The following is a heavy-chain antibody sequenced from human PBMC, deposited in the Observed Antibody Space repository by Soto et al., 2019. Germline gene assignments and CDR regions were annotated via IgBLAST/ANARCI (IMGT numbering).Heavy chain of an antibody. J-gene: IGHJ4*02. D-gene: IGHD4-17*01. CDR1: GDSITTTDW. CDR3: ARDRRGNYGLRQNFHL. V-gene: IGHV4-4*02. CDR2: IYHGGST. Sequence: QVRLQESGPGLVKPSGTLSLTCAVSGDSITTTDWWTWVGRSPGKGLEWIGEIYHGGSTNYTPSLKRRVTISVDKSKKQFSLKMTSVTASDTAVYFCARDRRGNYGLRQNFHLWCQGRLVTVSS.